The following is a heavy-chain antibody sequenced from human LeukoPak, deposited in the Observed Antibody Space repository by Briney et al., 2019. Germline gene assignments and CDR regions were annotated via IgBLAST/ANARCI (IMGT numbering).Heavy chain of an antibody. CDR1: GFTFSNYA. J-gene: IGHJ4*02. CDR2: IGGSGGYT. D-gene: IGHD1-1*01. Sequence: GGSLRLSCAASGFTFSNYAMSWVRQAPGKGLEWVSAIGGSGGYTYYADSVKGRFTFSRDNSKNTLYLQMNSLRAEDTAVYYCAKDGRNEGGHEFDYWGQGTLVTVSS. V-gene: IGHV3-23*01. CDR3: AKDGRNEGGHEFDY.